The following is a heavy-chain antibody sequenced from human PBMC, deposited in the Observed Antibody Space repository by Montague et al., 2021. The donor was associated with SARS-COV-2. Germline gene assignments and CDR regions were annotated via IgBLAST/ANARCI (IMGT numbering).Heavy chain of an antibody. J-gene: IGHJ4*02. CDR1: GGSISSNSYY. CDR2: IYYTGST. CDR3: ARAQNTCFIANCVNYFDF. V-gene: IGHV4-61*05. Sequence: SETLSLTCTVSGGSISSNSYYWAWIRQPPGKGLEWIGYIYYTGSTKYNPSLKSRVTMSLDRPTNRFSLRLNSVTAADTAMYYCARAQNTCFIANCVNYFDFWGLGAQVTVSS. D-gene: IGHD1-1*01.